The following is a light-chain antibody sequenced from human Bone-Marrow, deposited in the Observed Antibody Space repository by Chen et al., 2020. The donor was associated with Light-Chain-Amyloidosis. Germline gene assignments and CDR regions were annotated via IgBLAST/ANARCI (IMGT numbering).Light chain of an antibody. V-gene: IGKV1-39*01. J-gene: IGKJ3*01. CDR1: QTISIY. CDR2: STS. CDR3: QQSYTTPFT. Sequence: DIQMTQTPSSLSASVGDRVTITCRASQTISIYVNWYQQKPGIAPKLLIFSTSTLQSGVPSRFSGSGSGTDFTLTINRLQPEDFASYYCQQSYTTPFTFGPGT.